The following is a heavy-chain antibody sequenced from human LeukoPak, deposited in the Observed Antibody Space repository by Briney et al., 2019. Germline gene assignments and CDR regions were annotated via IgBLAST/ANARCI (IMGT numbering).Heavy chain of an antibody. J-gene: IGHJ4*02. CDR3: ARENWGSTIHN. CDR1: GGSISSGGYY. Sequence: SQTLSLTCTVSGGSISSGGYYWSWIRQHPGKGLEWIGYIYYSGSTYYNPSLKSRVTISVDTSKNQFSLQLSSVTAAETAVYYCARENWGSTIHNWGQGTLVTVSS. V-gene: IGHV4-31*03. D-gene: IGHD3-16*01. CDR2: IYYSGST.